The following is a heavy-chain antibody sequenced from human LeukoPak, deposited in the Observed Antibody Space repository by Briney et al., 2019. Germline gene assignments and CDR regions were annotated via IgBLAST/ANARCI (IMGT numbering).Heavy chain of an antibody. V-gene: IGHV1-18*01. CDR2: ISAYNGNR. Sequence: ASVKVSCTASGYTFTNYAIIWVRQAPGQGLEWMGWISAYNGNRNYAQKLQGRVTMTTNTTTNTAYMELRSLRSDDTPVYYCGKRDQNDSGGYSPLDYWGQGTLVTVSS. CDR1: GYTFTNYA. CDR3: GKRDQNDSGGYSPLDY. J-gene: IGHJ4*02. D-gene: IGHD3-22*01.